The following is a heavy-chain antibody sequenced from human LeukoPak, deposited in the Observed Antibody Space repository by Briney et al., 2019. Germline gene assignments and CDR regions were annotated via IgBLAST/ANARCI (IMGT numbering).Heavy chain of an antibody. CDR2: INPNSGGT. J-gene: IGHJ3*02. CDR1: GYTFTGYY. CDR3: AREVYCGGDCYSSHGAFDI. Sequence: GASVKFSCKASGYTFTGYYMHWVRQAPGQGLEWMGWINPNSGGTNYAQKFQGRVTMTRDTSIITAYVELSRLRSDDTAVYYCAREVYCGGDCYSSHGAFDIWGQGTMVTVSS. D-gene: IGHD2-21*02. V-gene: IGHV1-2*02.